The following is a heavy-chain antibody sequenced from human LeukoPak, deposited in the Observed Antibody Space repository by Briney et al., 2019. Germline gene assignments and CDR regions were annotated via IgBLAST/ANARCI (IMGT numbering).Heavy chain of an antibody. V-gene: IGHV3-48*03. CDR2: ISSSGSTI. CDR1: GFTFSSYE. CDR3: ARDVSSGWSFDP. D-gene: IGHD6-19*01. Sequence: GGSLRPSCAASGFTFSSYEMNWVRQAPGKGREWVSYISSSGSTIYYADSVKGRFAISRDNAKNSLYLQMNSLRAEDTAVYYCARDVSSGWSFDPWGQGTLVTVSS. J-gene: IGHJ5*02.